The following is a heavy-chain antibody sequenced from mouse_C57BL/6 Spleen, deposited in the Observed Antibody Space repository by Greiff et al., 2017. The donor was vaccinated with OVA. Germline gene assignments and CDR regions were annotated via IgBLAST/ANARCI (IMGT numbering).Heavy chain of an antibody. CDR2: ISDGGGYT. J-gene: IGHJ1*03. V-gene: IGHV5-4*01. Sequence: EVQLVESGGVLVKPGGSLKLSCAASGFTFSSYAMSWVRQTPEKRLEWVATISDGGGYTYYPDNVKGRFTISRDNAKNTLYLQMSHLKSEDTAMYYCARGRDYYGAWYFDVWGTGTTVTVSS. D-gene: IGHD1-1*01. CDR3: ARGRDYYGAWYFDV. CDR1: GFTFSSYA.